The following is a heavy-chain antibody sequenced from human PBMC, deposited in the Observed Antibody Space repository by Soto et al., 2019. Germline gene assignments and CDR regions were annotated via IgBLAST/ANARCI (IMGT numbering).Heavy chain of an antibody. V-gene: IGHV4-39*01. CDR3: ARYCASSTCHLYAFDI. Sequence: SETLSLTCTVSGGSISNSDYYWGWIRQPPGRGLEWIGKIFYSGGTYYNPSLRSRVTISGDTSKNQFSLKLTSVTAADTAVYYCARYCASSTCHLYAFDIWGQGTLVTVSS. CDR2: IFYSGGT. CDR1: GGSISNSDYY. D-gene: IGHD2-2*01. J-gene: IGHJ3*02.